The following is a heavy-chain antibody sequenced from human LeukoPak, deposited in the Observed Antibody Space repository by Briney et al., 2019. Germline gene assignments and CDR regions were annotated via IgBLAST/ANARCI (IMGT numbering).Heavy chain of an antibody. V-gene: IGHV4-4*07. D-gene: IGHD3-22*01. CDR3: AREGYYDSSGDYSNFDY. J-gene: IGHJ4*02. CDR2: IYTSGST. CDR1: GGSISSYY. Sequence: SETLSLTCTVSGGSISSYYWSWIRQPAGKGLEWIGRIYTSGSTSYHPSLKSRVAISVDTPKNLVSLKLSSVTAADTAVYSSAREGYYDSSGDYSNFDYWGQGTLVTVSS.